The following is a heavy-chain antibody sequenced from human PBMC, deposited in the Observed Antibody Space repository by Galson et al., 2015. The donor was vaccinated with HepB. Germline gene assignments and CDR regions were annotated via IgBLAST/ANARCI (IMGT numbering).Heavy chain of an antibody. D-gene: IGHD5-12*01. J-gene: IGHJ3*02. CDR3: ARHGSGNGIGAFDI. Sequence: SETLSLTCTVSGGFISSDYWSWVRQPPWKGLEWLGYIYYSGSTNYSPSLKTRVTRSVDTSKNQFSLNLRSVTAADTAIYYCARHGSGNGIGAFDIWGQGTMVTVCS. CDR2: IYYSGST. CDR1: GGFISSDY. V-gene: IGHV4-59*08.